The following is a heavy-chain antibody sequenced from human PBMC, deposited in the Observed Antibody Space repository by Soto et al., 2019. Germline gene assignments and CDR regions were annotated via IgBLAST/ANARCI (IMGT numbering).Heavy chain of an antibody. CDR1: GYTFTSYG. CDR2: ISAYNGNT. D-gene: IGHD3-22*01. V-gene: IGHV1-18*04. Sequence: ASVKVSCKASGYTFTSYGISWVRQAPGQGLEWMGWISAYNGNTNYAQKLQGRVTMTTDTSTSTAYMELRSLRSDDTAVYYCARSNYYDSSGYYGRFDYWGQGTLVTVSS. CDR3: ARSNYYDSSGYYGRFDY. J-gene: IGHJ4*02.